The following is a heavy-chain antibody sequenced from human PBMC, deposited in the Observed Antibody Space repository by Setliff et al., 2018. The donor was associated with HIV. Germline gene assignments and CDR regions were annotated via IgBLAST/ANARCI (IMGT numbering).Heavy chain of an antibody. J-gene: IGHJ6*04. D-gene: IGHD3-10*01. CDR2: INSDGSST. Sequence: GGSLRLSCAASGFTFSAYWMHWVRQSPGRGLVGVSRINSDGSSTSYADSVKGRFTISRDNAKNTLYLQMNSLRAEDTAVYYCARRVGKYYYGSGSYFLDVWGKGTTVTVSS. V-gene: IGHV3-74*01. CDR3: ARRVGKYYYGSGSYFLDV. CDR1: GFTFSAYW.